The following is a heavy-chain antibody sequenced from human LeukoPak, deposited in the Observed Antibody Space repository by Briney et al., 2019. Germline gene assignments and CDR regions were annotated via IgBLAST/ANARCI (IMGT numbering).Heavy chain of an antibody. CDR1: GYTLTELS. CDR2: FDPEDGET. V-gene: IGHV1-24*01. Sequence: ASVKVSCKVSGYTLTELSIHWVRQAPGKGLEWMGGFDPEDGETIYAQKFQGRVTMTEDTSTDTAYMELSSLRSEDTAVYYCATDRRLGYCSGGSCPRDYYYGMDVWGKGTTVTVSS. J-gene: IGHJ6*04. CDR3: ATDRRLGYCSGGSCPRDYYYGMDV. D-gene: IGHD2-15*01.